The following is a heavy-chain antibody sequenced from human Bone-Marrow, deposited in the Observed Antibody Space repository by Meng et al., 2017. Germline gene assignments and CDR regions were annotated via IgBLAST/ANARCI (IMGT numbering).Heavy chain of an antibody. Sequence: ASVKVSCKASGYTFTSYDINWVRQATGQGLEWMGWMNPNSGNTGYAQKFQGRVIMTRDTSISTAYMELSRLRSDDTAVYYCALWGSGSYYNPPGFDYWGQGTLVTVSS. V-gene: IGHV1-8*01. D-gene: IGHD3-10*01. CDR2: MNPNSGNT. J-gene: IGHJ4*02. CDR1: GYTFTSYD. CDR3: ALWGSGSYYNPPGFDY.